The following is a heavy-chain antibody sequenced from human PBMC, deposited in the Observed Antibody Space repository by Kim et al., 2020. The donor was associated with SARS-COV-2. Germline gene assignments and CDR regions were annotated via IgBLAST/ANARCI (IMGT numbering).Heavy chain of an antibody. CDR2: ISSSGRTI. V-gene: IGHV3-48*03. J-gene: IGHJ4*02. Sequence: GGSLRLSCVASGFPFSSYEMNWVRQAPGKGLEWVSYISSSGRTIYYAVSVKGRFTISRDNAKNSLYLQMNSLRVEDTAVYYCARSVDYWGQGTLVTVSS. CDR1: GFPFSSYE. CDR3: ARSVDY.